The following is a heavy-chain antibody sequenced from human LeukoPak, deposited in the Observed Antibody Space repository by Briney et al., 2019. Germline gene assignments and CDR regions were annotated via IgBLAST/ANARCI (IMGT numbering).Heavy chain of an antibody. CDR1: GGSISSSSYY. Sequence: PSETLSLTCTVSGGSISSSSYYWGWIRQPPGKGLEWIGSIYYSGSTYYNPSLKSRVTISVDTSKNQFSLKLSSVTAADTAVYYCARDSQYAWMTTSPPFDYWGQGTLVTVSS. CDR3: ARDSQYAWMTTSPPFDY. D-gene: IGHD4-11*01. V-gene: IGHV4-39*02. CDR2: IYYSGST. J-gene: IGHJ4*02.